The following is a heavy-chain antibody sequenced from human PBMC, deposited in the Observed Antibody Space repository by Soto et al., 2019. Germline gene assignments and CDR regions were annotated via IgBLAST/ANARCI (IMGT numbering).Heavy chain of an antibody. J-gene: IGHJ2*01. V-gene: IGHV3-23*01. CDR3: AKGARADYDFWSGFWYFDL. Sequence: EVQLLESGGGLVQPGGSLRLSCAASGFTFSSYAMSWVRQAPGKGLEWVSAISGSGGSTSYADSVKGRFTISRDNSKITLYLQMNRLRAEDTAVYYCAKGARADYDFWSGFWYFDLWGRGPLVTVSS. D-gene: IGHD3-3*01. CDR1: GFTFSSYA. CDR2: ISGSGGST.